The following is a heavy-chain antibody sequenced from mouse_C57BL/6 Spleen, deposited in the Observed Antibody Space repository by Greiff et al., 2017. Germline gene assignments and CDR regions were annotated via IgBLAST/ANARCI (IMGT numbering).Heavy chain of an antibody. CDR2: ISSGSSTI. CDR1: GFTFSDYG. V-gene: IGHV5-17*01. D-gene: IGHD1-1*01. Sequence: EVKLVESGGGLVKPGGSLKLSCAASGFTFSDYGMHWVRQAPEKGLEWVAYISSGSSTIYYADTVKGRFTISRDNAKNTLFLQMTSLRSEDTAMYYCARSHGSSSYAMDYWGQGTSVTVSS. CDR3: ARSHGSSSYAMDY. J-gene: IGHJ4*01.